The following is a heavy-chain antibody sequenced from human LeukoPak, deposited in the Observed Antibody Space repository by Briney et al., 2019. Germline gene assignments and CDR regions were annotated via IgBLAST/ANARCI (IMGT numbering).Heavy chain of an antibody. V-gene: IGHV3-7*01. D-gene: IGHD2-15*01. CDR1: GFTFNKYN. J-gene: IGHJ4*02. CDR2: IKQDGSEK. CDR3: ARGYCSGGGCYDY. Sequence: GGSLRLSCAASGFTFNKYNLNWVRQAPGKGLGWVANIKQDGSEKYYVDSVKGRFTISRDNAKNSLYLQMNSLRAEDTAVYYCARGYCSGGGCYDYWGQGTLVTVSS.